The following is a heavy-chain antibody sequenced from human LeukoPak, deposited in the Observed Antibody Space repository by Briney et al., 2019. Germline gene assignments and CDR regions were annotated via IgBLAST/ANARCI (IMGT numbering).Heavy chain of an antibody. CDR3: AGDLVKAPIGGY. CDR1: GYIFTNYG. Sequence: ASVKVSCKASGYIFTNYGISWVRQAPGQGLEWMGWISTNKGNTNYAQKLQGRVTLTTDTSSSTAYMELRSLRSDDTAVYYCAGDLVKAPIGGYWGQGTLVTVSS. V-gene: IGHV1-18*01. J-gene: IGHJ4*02. CDR2: ISTNKGNT. D-gene: IGHD3-9*01.